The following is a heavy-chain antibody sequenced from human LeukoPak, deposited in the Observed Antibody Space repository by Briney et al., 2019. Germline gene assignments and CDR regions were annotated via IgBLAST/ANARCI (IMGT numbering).Heavy chain of an antibody. Sequence: GGSLRLSCAVTGFNLRTYWIHWVRHSPGRGLEWVARINGEGSRISYADSVRGRFTISRDNAKNTAYLQMNSLRAEDMALYHCARDPGYYYYGMDVWGQGTTVVVSS. CDR1: GFNLRTYW. CDR2: INGEGSRI. V-gene: IGHV3-74*01. CDR3: ARDPGYYYYGMDV. J-gene: IGHJ6*02.